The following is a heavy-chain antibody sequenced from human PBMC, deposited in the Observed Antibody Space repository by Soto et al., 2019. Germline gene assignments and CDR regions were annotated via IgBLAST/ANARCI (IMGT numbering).Heavy chain of an antibody. J-gene: IGHJ2*01. CDR2: TYYSGNT. V-gene: IGHV4-31*03. Sequence: QVQLQESGPGLVKPSETLSLTCTVSGGSISSGGYYWSWIRQHPGKGPEWIGSTYYSGNTYYKPSLKSRVTISVETPKNKSSLKVSSVTAADTVVYYCARVRTCYYARSSFWYFHLWSRGTLVTVSS. CDR1: GGSISSGGYY. CDR3: ARVRTCYYARSSFWYFHL. D-gene: IGHD3-10*01.